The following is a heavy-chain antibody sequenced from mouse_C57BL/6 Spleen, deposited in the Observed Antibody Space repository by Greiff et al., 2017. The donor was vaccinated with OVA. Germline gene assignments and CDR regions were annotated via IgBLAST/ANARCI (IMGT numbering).Heavy chain of an antibody. Sequence: VQLQQPGAELVKPGASVKLSCKASGYTFTSYWMQWVKQRPGQGLEWIGEIDPSDSYTNYNQKFKGKATLTVDTSSSTAYMQLSSLTSEDSAVYYCARGAYYSNHGAMDYWGQGTSVTVSS. CDR1: GYTFTSYW. J-gene: IGHJ4*01. D-gene: IGHD2-5*01. V-gene: IGHV1-50*01. CDR2: IDPSDSYT. CDR3: ARGAYYSNHGAMDY.